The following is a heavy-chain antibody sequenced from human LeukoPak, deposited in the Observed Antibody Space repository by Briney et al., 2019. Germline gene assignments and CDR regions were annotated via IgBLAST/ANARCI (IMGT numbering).Heavy chain of an antibody. CDR3: ARDAYCSGGSCYGNNWFDP. D-gene: IGHD2-15*01. J-gene: IGHJ5*02. CDR1: GGTFSSYT. CDR2: IIPILGIA. Sequence: SVKVSCKASGGTFSSYTISWVRQAPGQGLEWMGRIIPILGIANYAQKFRGRVTITADKSTSTAYMELSSLRSEDTAVYYCARDAYCSGGSCYGNNWFDPWGQGTLVTVSS. V-gene: IGHV1-69*04.